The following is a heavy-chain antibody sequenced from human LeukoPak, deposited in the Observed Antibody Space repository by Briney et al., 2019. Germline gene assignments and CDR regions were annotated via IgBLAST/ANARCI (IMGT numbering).Heavy chain of an antibody. CDR2: IYPGDSDT. CDR1: GYSFTIYR. CDR3: ARRLKNSNGWTFDY. D-gene: IGHD6-19*01. J-gene: IGHJ4*02. V-gene: IGHV5-51*01. Sequence: MTGESLKISCKGSGYSFTIYRIGWVRQMPGKGLEWMGIIYPGDSDTRYSPSFQGQVTISADRSINTAYLQWSSLKASDTAIYYCARRLKNSNGWTFDYWGQGTLVTVSS.